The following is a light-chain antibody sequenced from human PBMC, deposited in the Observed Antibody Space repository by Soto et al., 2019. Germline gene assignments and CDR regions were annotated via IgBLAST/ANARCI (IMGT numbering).Light chain of an antibody. V-gene: IGKV1-39*01. CDR1: QTISTL. CDR2: AAS. J-gene: IGKJ5*01. CDR3: QQSYNTPIT. Sequence: DIQMTQSPSSLSASVGDTVTITCRAGQTISTLLNWYQQKPGKAPNLLICAASSLQTGVPSRFSGSGSGTNFTLTISSLQPEDFATYYCQQSYNTPITFGQGTRLEIK.